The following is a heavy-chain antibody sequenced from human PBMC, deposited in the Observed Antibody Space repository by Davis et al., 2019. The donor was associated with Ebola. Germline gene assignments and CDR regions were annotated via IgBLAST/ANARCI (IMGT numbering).Heavy chain of an antibody. Sequence: GESLKISCAASGFTFSDYYMSWIRQAPGKGLEWVSYISSSGSTIYYADSVKGRFTISRDNAKNSLYLQMNSLRAEGTAVYYCARDGFYIRGATTHYGMDVWGQGTTVTVSS. CDR1: GFTFSDYY. D-gene: IGHD1-26*01. CDR3: ARDGFYIRGATTHYGMDV. CDR2: ISSSGSTI. V-gene: IGHV3-11*01. J-gene: IGHJ6*02.